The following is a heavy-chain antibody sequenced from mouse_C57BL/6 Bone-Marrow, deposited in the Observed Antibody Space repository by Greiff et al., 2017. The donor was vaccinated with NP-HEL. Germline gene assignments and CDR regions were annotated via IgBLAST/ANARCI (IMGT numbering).Heavy chain of an antibody. CDR1: GFNIKDDY. CDR3: TKWAYYSNLYAMDY. D-gene: IGHD2-5*01. Sequence: EVQVVESGAELVRPGASVKLSCTASGFNIKDDYMPWVKQRPEQGLEWIGWIDPENGDTEYAPKFRGKATITADTSSNTAYLQLSSLTSEDTAVYYCTKWAYYSNLYAMDYWGQGTSVTVSS. CDR2: IDPENGDT. V-gene: IGHV14-4*01. J-gene: IGHJ4*01.